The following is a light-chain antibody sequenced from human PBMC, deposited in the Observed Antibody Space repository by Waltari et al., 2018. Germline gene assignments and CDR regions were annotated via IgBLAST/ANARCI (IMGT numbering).Light chain of an antibody. V-gene: IGLV8-61*01. CDR2: KAN. Sequence: QTVVTQEPSLSVSPGGTVTTTCALSSGSPSTTSYPTWYQQTPGQAPRTLVYKANARSSGVPDRFSGSILGNTAALTITGAQADDESDYYCALYMGSGIWVFGGGTRLTVL. CDR1: SGSPSTTSY. J-gene: IGLJ3*02. CDR3: ALYMGSGIWV.